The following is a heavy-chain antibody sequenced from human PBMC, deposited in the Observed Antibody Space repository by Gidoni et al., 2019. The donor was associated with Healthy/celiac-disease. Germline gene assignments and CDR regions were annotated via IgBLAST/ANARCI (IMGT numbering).Heavy chain of an antibody. CDR1: AGSFSGYY. J-gene: IGHJ5*02. V-gene: IGHV4-34*01. D-gene: IGHD6-13*01. Sequence: QVQLQQWGAGLLKPSETLSLTCAVYAGSFSGYYWSWIRQPPGKGLEWIGEINHSGSTNYNPSLKSRVTISVDTAKNQFSLKLSSVTAADTAVYYCARGRGSSSWRGNWFDPWGQGTLVTVSS. CDR3: ARGRGSSSWRGNWFDP. CDR2: INHSGST.